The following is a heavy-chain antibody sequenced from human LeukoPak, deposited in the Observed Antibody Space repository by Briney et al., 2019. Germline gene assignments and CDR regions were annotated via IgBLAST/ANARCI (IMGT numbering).Heavy chain of an antibody. CDR3: ARDINYCSGGSCYVFDY. CDR1: GNTFISYD. CDR2: ISAYNGNT. V-gene: IGHV1-18*01. Sequence: GASVKVSCKASGNTFISYDISWVRQAPGQGVEWMGWISAYNGNTNYAQKLQGRVTMTTDTSTSTAYMELRSLRSDDTAVYYCARDINYCSGGSCYVFDYWGQGTLVTVSS. J-gene: IGHJ4*02. D-gene: IGHD2-15*01.